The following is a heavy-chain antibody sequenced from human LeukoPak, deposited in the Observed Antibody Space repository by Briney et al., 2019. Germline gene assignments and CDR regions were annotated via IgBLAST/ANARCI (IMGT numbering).Heavy chain of an antibody. CDR3: AKDRFSTSVFDY. J-gene: IGHJ4*02. D-gene: IGHD2-2*01. Sequence: GGSLRLSCAASGFTFSSYGMHWVRQAPGKGLEWVAFIRCDGSNKYYADSVKGRFTISRDNSKNTLYLQMNSLRAEDTAVYYCAKDRFSTSVFDYWGQGTLVTVSS. CDR2: IRCDGSNK. CDR1: GFTFSSYG. V-gene: IGHV3-30*02.